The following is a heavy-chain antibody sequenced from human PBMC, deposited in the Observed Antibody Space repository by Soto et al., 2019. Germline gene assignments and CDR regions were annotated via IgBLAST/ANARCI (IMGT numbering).Heavy chain of an antibody. Sequence: PSETLSLTCAVSGGSISSSNWWSWVRQHPGKGLEWIGYIYYSGSTYYNPSLKSRVTISVDTSKNQFSLKLSSVTAADTAVYYCARGVRVGTMVREGRYFDYWGQGTLVTVSS. CDR1: GGSISSSNW. V-gene: IGHV4-31*11. CDR3: ARGVRVGTMVREGRYFDY. J-gene: IGHJ4*02. CDR2: IYYSGST. D-gene: IGHD3-10*01.